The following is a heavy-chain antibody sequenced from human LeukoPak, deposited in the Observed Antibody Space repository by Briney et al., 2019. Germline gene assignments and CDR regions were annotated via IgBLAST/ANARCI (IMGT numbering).Heavy chain of an antibody. J-gene: IGHJ3*02. V-gene: IGHV4-59*01. D-gene: IGHD2-15*01. Sequence: SETLSLTCTVSGGSISSYYWSWIRQPPGKGLEWIGHIYYSGSTNYNPSLKSRVTISVDTSKNQFSLKLSSVTAADTAVYYCARFSQADPDAFDIWGQGTMVTVSS. CDR3: ARFSQADPDAFDI. CDR2: IYYSGST. CDR1: GGSISSYY.